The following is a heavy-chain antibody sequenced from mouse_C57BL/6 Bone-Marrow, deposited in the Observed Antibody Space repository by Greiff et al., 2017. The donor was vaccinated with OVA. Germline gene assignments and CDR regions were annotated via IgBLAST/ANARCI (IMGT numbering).Heavy chain of an antibody. CDR1: GYTFTSYW. CDR3: ASRGNWDGYFDY. CDR2: IHPNSGST. V-gene: IGHV1-64*01. D-gene: IGHD4-1*01. J-gene: IGHJ2*01. Sequence: VQLQQSGAELVKPGASVKLSCKASGYTFTSYWMHWVKQRPGQGLEWIGMIHPNSGSTNYNEKFKSKATLTVDKSSSTAYMQLSSLTSEDSAVYYCASRGNWDGYFDYWGQGTTLTVSS.